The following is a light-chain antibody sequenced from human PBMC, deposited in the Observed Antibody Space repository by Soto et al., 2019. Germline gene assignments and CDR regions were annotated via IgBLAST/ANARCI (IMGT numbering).Light chain of an antibody. Sequence: DIQMTQSPSSLSASVGDRVTITCRAGQDINIYLAWYQQKPGKVPKLLISAASTLQSGVPSRFSGSGSGTDFTLTISSLQPEDGATYCCQRYDDAPLTFGGGTKVEIK. CDR3: QRYDDAPLT. CDR1: QDINIY. V-gene: IGKV1-27*01. J-gene: IGKJ4*01. CDR2: AAS.